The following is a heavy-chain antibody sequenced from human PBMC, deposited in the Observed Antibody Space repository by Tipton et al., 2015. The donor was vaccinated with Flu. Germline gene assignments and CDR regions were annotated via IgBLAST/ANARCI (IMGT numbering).Heavy chain of an antibody. CDR3: VRQPTIAAAGAYFDY. CDR2: IYPGDSDT. J-gene: IGHJ4*02. Sequence: QLVQSGAEVKKPGEYLKISCKGSGYSFTIYWIGWVRQMPGKGLEWMGIIYPGDSDTRYSPSFQGQVTISADKSISTAYLQWSSLKASDTAVYYCVRQPTIAAAGAYFDYWGQGTLVTVSS. D-gene: IGHD6-13*01. V-gene: IGHV5-51*01. CDR1: GYSFTIYW.